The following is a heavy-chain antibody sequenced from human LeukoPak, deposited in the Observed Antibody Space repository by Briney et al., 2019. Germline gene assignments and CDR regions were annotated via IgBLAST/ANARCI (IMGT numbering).Heavy chain of an antibody. Sequence: PGGSLRLSCATSGFTFSSYDMHWVRQATGKGLEWVSVIGTSGDTYYAGSVKGRFTISRENAKNSLYLQMNSLTAGDTAVYFCSRVGSSGWPNYFVSWVQGTLVTVSS. CDR3: SRVGSSGWPNYFVS. CDR1: GFTFSSYD. J-gene: IGHJ4*02. D-gene: IGHD6-19*01. V-gene: IGHV3-13*04. CDR2: IGTSGDT.